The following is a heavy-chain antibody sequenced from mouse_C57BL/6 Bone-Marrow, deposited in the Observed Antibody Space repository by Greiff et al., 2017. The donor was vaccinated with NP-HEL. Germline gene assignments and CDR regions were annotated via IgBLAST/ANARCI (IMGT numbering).Heavy chain of an antibody. V-gene: IGHV5-12*01. D-gene: IGHD2-5*01. CDR3: ARQRNYSNYVYWYFDV. CDR2: ISNGGGST. Sequence: EVQLVESGGGLVQPGGSLKLSCAASGFTFSDYYMYWVRQTPEKRLEWVAYISNGGGSTYYPDTVKGRFTISRDNAKNTLYLQMSRLKSEDTAMYYCARQRNYSNYVYWYFDVWGTGTTVTVSS. J-gene: IGHJ1*03. CDR1: GFTFSDYY.